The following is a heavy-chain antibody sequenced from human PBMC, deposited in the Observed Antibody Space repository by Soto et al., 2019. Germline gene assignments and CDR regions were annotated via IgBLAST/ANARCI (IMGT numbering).Heavy chain of an antibody. J-gene: IGHJ4*02. V-gene: IGHV3-73*02. D-gene: IGHD2-21*01. CDR3: TRTLDGSDDFSHAFDY. CDR1: GFTFSGSA. Sequence: EVQLVESGGDLVQPGGSLKLSCAASGFTFSGSAMHWVRQASGKGLEWVGHIRRRAKNYATVYAASVKGRFIISRDDSKTTAYPQMTSLTTYDTAVSYCTRTLDGSDDFSHAFDYRGQGPLVTVSS. CDR2: IRRRAKNYAT.